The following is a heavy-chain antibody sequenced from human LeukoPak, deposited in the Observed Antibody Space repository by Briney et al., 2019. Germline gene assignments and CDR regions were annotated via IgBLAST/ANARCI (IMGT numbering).Heavy chain of an antibody. CDR2: IIPMFTTP. D-gene: IGHD5-24*01. CDR3: ARGVEEGYGYYYHYMDV. CDR1: GGTFSSDS. Sequence: GASVKVSCKASGGTFSSDSISWVRQAPGQGLEWMGGIIPMFTTPNYAQKFQGRLTINADESTSTAYMELSSLRSEDTAVYYCARGVEEGYGYYYHYMDVWGKGTTVTISS. J-gene: IGHJ6*03. V-gene: IGHV1-69*13.